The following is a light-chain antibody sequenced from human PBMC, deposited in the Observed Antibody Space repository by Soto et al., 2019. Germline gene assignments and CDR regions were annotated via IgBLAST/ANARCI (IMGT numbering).Light chain of an antibody. J-gene: IGKJ1*01. V-gene: IGKV3-15*01. Sequence: EIVMTQSQATLSVSPGERATLSCRASQSVSNNLAWYQQKPGQAHRLLIYGASTTASGIPARFSARVSGTEFTLTISSLQSEDFAVYYGLHYTDWPRWTFCQVTKLDIK. CDR1: QSVSNN. CDR2: GAS. CDR3: LHYTDWPRWT.